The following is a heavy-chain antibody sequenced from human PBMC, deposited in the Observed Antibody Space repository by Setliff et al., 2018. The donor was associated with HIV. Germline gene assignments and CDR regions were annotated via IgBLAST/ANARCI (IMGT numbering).Heavy chain of an antibody. J-gene: IGHJ1*01. V-gene: IGHV3-23*01. CDR3: AKQDWDVNLGELSSEYFHH. CDR2: ISGSGGIT. D-gene: IGHD3-16*02. CDR1: RFTFSSYV. Sequence: HPGGSLRLSCAASRFTFSSYVMSWVRQAPGKGLEWVSGISGSGGITYYADSVKGRFIVSRDNSKNTLYLQMNSLRAEDTAVYYCAKQDWDVNLGELSSEYFHHWGQGTLVTVSS.